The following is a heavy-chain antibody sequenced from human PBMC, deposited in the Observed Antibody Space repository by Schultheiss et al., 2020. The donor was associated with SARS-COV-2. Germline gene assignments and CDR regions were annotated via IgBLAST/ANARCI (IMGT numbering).Heavy chain of an antibody. V-gene: IGHV3-53*01. CDR3: ARVHRSIWDLYFDY. CDR2: IYSGGNT. J-gene: IGHJ4*02. CDR1: GFTVSSNY. D-gene: IGHD6-13*01. Sequence: GGSLRLSCAASGFTVSSNYMSWVRQAPGKGLEWVSVIYSGGNTYYADSVKGRFTISRDNSKNTLYLQMNSLRAEDTAVYYCARVHRSIWDLYFDYWGQGTLVTVSS.